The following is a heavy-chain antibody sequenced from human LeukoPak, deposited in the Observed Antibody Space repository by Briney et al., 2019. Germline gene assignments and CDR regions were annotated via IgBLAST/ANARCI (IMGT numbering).Heavy chain of an antibody. D-gene: IGHD4-17*01. V-gene: IGHV3-49*03. J-gene: IGHJ4*02. CDR2: IRSKAYGGTT. CDR3: TSPTTVIDLGDY. Sequence: PGGSLRLSCTASGFTFGDYAMSWFRQAPGKGLGWVGFIRSKAYGGTTEYAASVKGRFTISRDDSKSNAYLQMNSLKTEDTAVYYCTSPTTVIDLGDYWGQGTLVTVSS. CDR1: GFTFGDYA.